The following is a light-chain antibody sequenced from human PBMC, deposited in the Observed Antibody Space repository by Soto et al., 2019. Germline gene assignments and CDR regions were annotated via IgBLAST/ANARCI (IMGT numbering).Light chain of an antibody. Sequence: QTVVTQPPSASATPGQRVTISCSGSSSNIGSNHVYWYQQLPGTAPKLLIYRNNQRPSGVPDRFSVSESGTSVSLAISGLRSEDEADYYCAAWDDSLSGWVFGGGTKVTVL. CDR2: RNN. J-gene: IGLJ3*02. CDR1: SSNIGSNH. CDR3: AAWDDSLSGWV. V-gene: IGLV1-47*01.